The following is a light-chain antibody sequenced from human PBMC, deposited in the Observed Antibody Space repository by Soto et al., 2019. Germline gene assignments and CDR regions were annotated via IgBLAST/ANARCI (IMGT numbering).Light chain of an antibody. Sequence: GMAQSSASLSVSPGERATLSCRASQTVSRNLAWYQQRPGQAPRLLIYDISNRAAGVPSRFSGSGSGTDFTLTISSLQPEDVAAYYCQKYTSAPLTSGGGTKVDIK. CDR3: QKYTSAPLT. CDR1: QTVSRN. V-gene: IGKV3-15*01. J-gene: IGKJ4*01. CDR2: DIS.